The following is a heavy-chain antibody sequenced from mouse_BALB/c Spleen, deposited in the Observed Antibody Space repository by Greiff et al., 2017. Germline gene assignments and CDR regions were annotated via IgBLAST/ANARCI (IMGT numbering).Heavy chain of an antibody. CDR3: ARGVYYDYDVDAMDY. CDR1: GYSITSGYY. Sequence: EVQLVESGPGLVKPSQSLSLTCSVTGYSITSGYYWNWIRQFPGNKLEWMGYISYDGSNNYNPSLKNRISITRDTSKNQFFLKLNSVTTEDTATYYCARGVYYDYDVDAMDYWGQGTSVTVSS. CDR2: ISYDGSN. V-gene: IGHV3-6*02. D-gene: IGHD2-4*01. J-gene: IGHJ4*01.